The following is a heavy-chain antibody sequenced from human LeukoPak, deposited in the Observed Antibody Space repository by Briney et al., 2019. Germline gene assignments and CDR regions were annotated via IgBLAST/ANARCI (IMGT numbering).Heavy chain of an antibody. D-gene: IGHD1-26*01. J-gene: IGHJ5*01. CDR2: IYISGSP. V-gene: IGHV4-4*07. Sequence: SETLSLTCTVSSGAISNSYWNWIRQSADKGLEWIGRIYISGSPKYNPSLKSRVTMSLDTSKNRISLKLSSVTAADTAVYYCAKATAGVEATTGFDSWGHGTRVTVAS. CDR3: AKATAGVEATTGFDS. CDR1: SGAISNSY.